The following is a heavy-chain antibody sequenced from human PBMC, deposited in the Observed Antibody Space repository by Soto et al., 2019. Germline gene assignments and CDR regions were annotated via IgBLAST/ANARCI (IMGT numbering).Heavy chain of an antibody. J-gene: IGHJ4*02. Sequence: SETLSLTCTVSGGSISSYYWSWIRQPPGKGLEWIGYIYYSGSTNYNPSLKSRVTISVDTSKNQFSLKLSSVTAADTAVYYCARRKRYYGSGAYYFDYWGQGTLVTVSS. CDR3: ARRKRYYGSGAYYFDY. CDR1: GGSISSYY. V-gene: IGHV4-59*08. CDR2: IYYSGST. D-gene: IGHD3-10*01.